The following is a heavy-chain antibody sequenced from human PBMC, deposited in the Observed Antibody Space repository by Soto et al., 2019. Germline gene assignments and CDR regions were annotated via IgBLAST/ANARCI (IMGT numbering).Heavy chain of an antibody. Sequence: EVQLVESGGGLVQPGGSLRLSCAASGFTFSSYSMNWVRQAPGKGLEWVSYISSSSSTIYYADSVKGRFTISRDNAKNSLYLQMNSLRDEDTAVYYCARDLLHCGGDCYPDYWGQGTLVTVSS. CDR2: ISSSSSTI. D-gene: IGHD2-21*02. CDR3: ARDLLHCGGDCYPDY. CDR1: GFTFSSYS. J-gene: IGHJ4*02. V-gene: IGHV3-48*02.